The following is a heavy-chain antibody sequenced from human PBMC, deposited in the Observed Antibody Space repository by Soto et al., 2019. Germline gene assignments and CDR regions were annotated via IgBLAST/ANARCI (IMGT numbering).Heavy chain of an antibody. CDR2: ISGSGGST. CDR1: GFTFSSYA. J-gene: IGHJ6*02. V-gene: IGHV3-23*01. CDR3: AGFCTNGVCYSNYYYYGMDV. D-gene: IGHD2-8*01. Sequence: PGGSLRLSCAASGFTFSSYAMSWVRQAPGKGLEWVSAISGSGGSTYYADSVKGRFTISRDNSKNTLYLQMNSLRAEDTAVYYCAGFCTNGVCYSNYYYYGMDVWGQGTTVTVSS.